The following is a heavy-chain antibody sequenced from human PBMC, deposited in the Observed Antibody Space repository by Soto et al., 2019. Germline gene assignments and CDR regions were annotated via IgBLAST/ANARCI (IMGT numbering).Heavy chain of an antibody. CDR1: GYTFTSYY. V-gene: IGHV1-46*01. Sequence: GASVKVSCKASGYTFTSYYMHWVRQAPGQGLEWMGIINPSGGSTSYAQKFQGRVTMTRDTSTSTVYMELSSLRSEDTAVYYCARDWKEEYYDSSGPSGAFDIWGQGTMVTVSS. CDR2: INPSGGST. CDR3: ARDWKEEYYDSSGPSGAFDI. D-gene: IGHD3-22*01. J-gene: IGHJ3*02.